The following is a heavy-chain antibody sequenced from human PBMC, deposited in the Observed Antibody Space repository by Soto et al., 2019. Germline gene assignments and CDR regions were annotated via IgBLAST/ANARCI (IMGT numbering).Heavy chain of an antibody. V-gene: IGHV1-18*01. J-gene: IGHJ5*02. D-gene: IGHD6-19*01. CDR3: ARDLHPFYLEQWLGTYNWFDP. CDR2: ISAYNGNT. Sequence: ASVKVSCKASGYTFTSYGISWVRQAPGQGLEWMGWISAYNGNTNYAQKLQGRVTMTTDTSTSTAYMELRRLRSDDTAVYYCARDLHPFYLEQWLGTYNWFDPWGQGTLVTVSS. CDR1: GYTFTSYG.